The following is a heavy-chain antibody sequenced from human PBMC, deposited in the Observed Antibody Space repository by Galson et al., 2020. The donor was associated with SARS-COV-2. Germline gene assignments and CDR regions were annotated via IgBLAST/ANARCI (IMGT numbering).Heavy chain of an antibody. CDR2: INPNSGGT. Sequence: ASVKVSCKASGYTFTGYYMHWVRQAPGQGLEWMGWINPNSGGTNYAQKFQGRVTMTRDTSISTAYMELSRLRSDDTAVYYCARELFWSGTRLPPEDYGMDVWGQGTTVTVSS. J-gene: IGHJ6*02. V-gene: IGHV1-2*02. CDR3: ARELFWSGTRLPPEDYGMDV. CDR1: GYTFTGYY. D-gene: IGHD3-3*01.